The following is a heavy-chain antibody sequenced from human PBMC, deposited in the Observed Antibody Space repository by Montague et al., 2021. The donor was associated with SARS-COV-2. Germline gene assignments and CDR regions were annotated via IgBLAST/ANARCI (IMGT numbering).Heavy chain of an antibody. CDR3: ARVQGITMIVVVIGAFDI. V-gene: IGHV4-31*03. CDR1: GGSISSGGYY. CDR2: IYYSGST. D-gene: IGHD3-22*01. J-gene: IGHJ3*02. Sequence: TLSLTCTVSGGSISSGGYYWSWIRQHPGKGLEWIGYIYYSGSTYYNPSLKSRVTISVDTSKNQFSLKLSSVTAADTAVYYCARVQGITMIVVVIGAFDIWGRGTVVTVSS.